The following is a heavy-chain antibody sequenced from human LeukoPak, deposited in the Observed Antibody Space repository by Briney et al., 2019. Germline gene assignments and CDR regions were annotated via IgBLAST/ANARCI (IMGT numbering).Heavy chain of an antibody. D-gene: IGHD2-15*01. CDR1: GYSISSGYY. CDR3: ARQGLGLDP. V-gene: IGHV4-38-2*01. J-gene: IGHJ5*02. Sequence: SETLSLTCAVSGYSISSGYYWGWIRQPPGKGLEWIGSMYHSGSTYYNPSLKSRDTISVDTSKNQFSLKLSSVTAADTAVYYCARQGLGLDPWGQGTLVTVSS. CDR2: MYHSGST.